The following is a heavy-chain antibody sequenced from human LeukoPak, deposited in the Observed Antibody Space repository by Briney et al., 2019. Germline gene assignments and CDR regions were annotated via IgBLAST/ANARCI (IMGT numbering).Heavy chain of an antibody. D-gene: IGHD3-10*01. CDR3: ASTTMVRGVHYVMDV. CDR2: IIPTFCKA. Sequence: SSVTVSCMACVWTFSKYVIRGLRQPPGRGVAGVGRIIPTFCKAYFLHRFQARVTNTADKSTSTAYMELSSLRSEDTAVYFCASTTMVRGVHYVMDVWGQGTTVTVSS. CDR1: VWTFSKYV. J-gene: IGHJ6*02. V-gene: IGHV1-69*04.